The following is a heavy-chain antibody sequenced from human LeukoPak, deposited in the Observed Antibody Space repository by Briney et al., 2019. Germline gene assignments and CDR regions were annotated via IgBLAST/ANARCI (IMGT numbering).Heavy chain of an antibody. CDR3: ARGSFYCSGGSCYSGIWFDP. V-gene: IGHV4-34*01. Sequence: PSETLSLTCAVYGGSFSGYYWSWIRQPPGKGLGWIGEINHSGSTNYNPSLKSRVTISVDTSKNQFSLKLSSVTAADTAVYYCARGSFYCSGGSCYSGIWFDPWGQGTLVTVSS. CDR2: INHSGST. J-gene: IGHJ5*02. CDR1: GGSFSGYY. D-gene: IGHD2-15*01.